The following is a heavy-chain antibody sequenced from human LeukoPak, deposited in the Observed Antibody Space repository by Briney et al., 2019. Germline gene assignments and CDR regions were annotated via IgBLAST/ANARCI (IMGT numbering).Heavy chain of an antibody. CDR3: ARGSDYDTLSVGY. V-gene: IGHV4-30-4*01. Sequence: SQTLSLTCTVSGGSISSGDYYWSWIRQPPGKGLEWIGYIYYSGSTYYNPSLKSRVTISVDTSKNQFSLKLSSVTAADTAVYYCARGSDYDTLSVGYWGQGTLVTVSS. CDR2: IYYSGST. J-gene: IGHJ4*02. CDR1: GGSISSGDYY. D-gene: IGHD3-9*01.